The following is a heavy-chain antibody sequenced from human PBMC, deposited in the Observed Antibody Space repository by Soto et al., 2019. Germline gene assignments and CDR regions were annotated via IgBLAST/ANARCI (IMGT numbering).Heavy chain of an antibody. CDR3: AKDPYSSSWYGNWFDP. CDR1: GLHFTSYS. Sequence: GGSLRLSCAASGLHFTSYSMSWVRQAPGKGLEWVSAISGSGGSTYYADSVKGRFTISRDNSKNTLYLQMNSLRAEDTAVYYCAKDPYSSSWYGNWFDPWGQGTLVTVSS. CDR2: ISGSGGST. V-gene: IGHV3-23*01. D-gene: IGHD6-13*01. J-gene: IGHJ5*02.